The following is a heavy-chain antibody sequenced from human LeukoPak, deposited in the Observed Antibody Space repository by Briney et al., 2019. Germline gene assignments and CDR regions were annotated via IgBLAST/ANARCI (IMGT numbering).Heavy chain of an antibody. CDR2: INPNSGGT. V-gene: IGHV1-2*02. D-gene: IGHD6-19*01. CDR3: ATQATRGWHLS. J-gene: IGHJ5*02. Sequence: GASVKVSCKASGYTFTGYYMHWVRQAPGQGPEWMGWINPNSGGTNYAQKFQGRVTMTRDTSLSTVYMELSRLRSDDTAVYYCATQATRGWHLSWGQGTLGNGSS. CDR1: GYTFTGYY.